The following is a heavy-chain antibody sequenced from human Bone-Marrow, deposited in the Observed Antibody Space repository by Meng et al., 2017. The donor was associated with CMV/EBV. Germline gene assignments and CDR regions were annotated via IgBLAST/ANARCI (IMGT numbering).Heavy chain of an antibody. J-gene: IGHJ6*02. CDR1: GGSFSGYY. V-gene: IGHV4-34*01. Sequence: SETLSLTCAVYGGSFSGYYWSWIRQPPGKGLEWIGEINHSGSTNYNPSLKSRVTISVDTSKNQFSLKLSSVTAADTAVYYCARGSKRCNSTSCYHGGYYYYGMDVWGQGTTVTVS. D-gene: IGHD2-2*01. CDR2: INHSGST. CDR3: ARGSKRCNSTSCYHGGYYYYGMDV.